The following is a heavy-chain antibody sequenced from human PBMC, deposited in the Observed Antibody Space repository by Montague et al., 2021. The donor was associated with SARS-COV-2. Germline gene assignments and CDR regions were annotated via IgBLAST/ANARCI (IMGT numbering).Heavy chain of an antibody. Sequence: LRLSCAASGFTFSSYAMHWVRQAPGKGLEWVAVISYDGSNKYYADSVKGRFTISRDNSKNTLYLQMNSLRAEDTAVYYCARVLDYYGSGSYPLYYYYGMDVWGQGTTVTVSS. J-gene: IGHJ6*02. CDR3: ARVLDYYGSGSYPLYYYYGMDV. D-gene: IGHD3-10*01. CDR2: ISYDGSNK. CDR1: GFTFSSYA. V-gene: IGHV3-30*04.